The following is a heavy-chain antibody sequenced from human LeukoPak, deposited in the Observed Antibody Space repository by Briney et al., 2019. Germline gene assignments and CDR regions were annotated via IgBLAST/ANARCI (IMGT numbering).Heavy chain of an antibody. CDR3: AKDRTSYYDFWSGYYPGGFDY. CDR2: ISGSGGST. J-gene: IGHJ4*02. CDR1: GFTFSSYA. V-gene: IGHV3-23*01. D-gene: IGHD3-3*01. Sequence: GASLGLSCAASGFTFSSYAMSWVRQAPGKGLEWVSAISGSGGSTYYADSVKGRFTISRDNSKNTLYLQMYSLRAEDTAVYYCAKDRTSYYDFWSGYYPGGFDYWGQGTLVTVSS.